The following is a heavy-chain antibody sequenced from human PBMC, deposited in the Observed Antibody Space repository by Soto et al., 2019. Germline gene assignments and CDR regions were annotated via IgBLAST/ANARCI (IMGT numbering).Heavy chain of an antibody. J-gene: IGHJ6*02. V-gene: IGHV3-66*01. Sequence: EVQLVESGGGLVQPGGSLRLSCAASGFTVSSNYMSWVRQAPGKGLEWVSVIYSGGSTYYADSVKGRFTISRDNSKNTLYLKMNSLRAEGTAVSYCARDSYCYGMDVWGQGTTVTVSS. CDR2: IYSGGST. CDR1: GFTVSSNY. CDR3: ARDSYCYGMDV.